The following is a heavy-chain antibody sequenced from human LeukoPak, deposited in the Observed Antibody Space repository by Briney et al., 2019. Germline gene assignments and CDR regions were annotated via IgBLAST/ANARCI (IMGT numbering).Heavy chain of an antibody. Sequence: GGSLRLSCAASGFTFSSYSMNWVRQAPGKGLEWVSSISSSSSYINYADSVKGRFTISRDNAKNSLYLQMNSLRAEDTAVYYCLGGFDYWGQGTLVTVSS. CDR1: GFTFSSYS. V-gene: IGHV3-21*01. D-gene: IGHD3-16*01. J-gene: IGHJ4*02. CDR2: ISSSSSYI. CDR3: LGGFDY.